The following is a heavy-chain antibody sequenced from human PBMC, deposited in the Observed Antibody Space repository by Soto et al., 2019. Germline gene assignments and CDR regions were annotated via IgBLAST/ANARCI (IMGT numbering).Heavy chain of an antibody. CDR2: IIPIFGTA. CDR1: GGTFSSYA. V-gene: IGHV1-69*13. D-gene: IGHD6-13*01. Sequence: SVKVSCKASGGTFSSYAISWVRQAPGQGLEWMGGIIPIFGTANYAQKFQGRVTITADESTSTAYMELSSLRSEDTAVYYCARMKVDGSWYSDYYGMDVWGQGTTVTVSS. CDR3: ARMKVDGSWYSDYYGMDV. J-gene: IGHJ6*02.